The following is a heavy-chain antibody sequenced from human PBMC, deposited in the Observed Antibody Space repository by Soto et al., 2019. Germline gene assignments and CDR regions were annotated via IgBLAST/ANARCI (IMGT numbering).Heavy chain of an antibody. V-gene: IGHV4-31*03. D-gene: IGHD1-26*01. CDR1: GGSISTDGHY. CDR3: ASLIVGTSYFDP. J-gene: IGHJ4*02. CDR2: IYYSGST. Sequence: KPXETLSLPCTVSGGSISTDGHYWSWIRQHPGKGLEWLGYIYYSGSTYYNPSLKSRLTISIDTSESQFSLKLNSVAAADTAVYYCASLIVGTSYFDPWGRGTLVTVSS.